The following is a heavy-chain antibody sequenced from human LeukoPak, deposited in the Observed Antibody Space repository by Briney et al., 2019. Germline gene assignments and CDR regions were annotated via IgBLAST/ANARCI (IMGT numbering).Heavy chain of an antibody. CDR1: DDSIRNYY. V-gene: IGHV4-59*08. CDR3: ARHVDYYGSGSYSH. CDR2: IHYSGGT. Sequence: SETLSLTCTVSDDSIRNYYCSWIRQSPGKGLEWIGYIHYSGGTNYNPSLKSRVTISVDTSKNQFSLKLSSVTAADTAVYYCARHVDYYGSGSYSHWGQGTLVTVSS. D-gene: IGHD3-10*01. J-gene: IGHJ4*02.